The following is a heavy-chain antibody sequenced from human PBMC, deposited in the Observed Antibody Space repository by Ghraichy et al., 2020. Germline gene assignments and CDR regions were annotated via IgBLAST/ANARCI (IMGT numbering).Heavy chain of an antibody. CDR3: AKRRNSHDYGGYASVYYYGMDV. Sequence: LSLTCAASGSTFSSYAMSWVRQAPGKGLEWVAAISGSGGSTYYADSVTGRFTVSRDNSKYTLYLQMNSLRAEDTAVYYCAKRRNSHDYGGYASVYYYGMDVWGQGTTVTVSS. D-gene: IGHD4-17*01. CDR1: GSTFSSYA. J-gene: IGHJ6*02. V-gene: IGHV3-23*01. CDR2: ISGSGGST.